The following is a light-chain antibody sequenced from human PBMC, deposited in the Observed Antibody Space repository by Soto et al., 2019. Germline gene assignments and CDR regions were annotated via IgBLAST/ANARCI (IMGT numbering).Light chain of an antibody. CDR3: SSFAGVSTV. CDR1: SSDVGYYNY. V-gene: IGLV2-8*01. J-gene: IGLJ1*01. CDR2: EVT. Sequence: QPVLTQPPSASGSPGQSVTISCTGTSSDVGYYNYVSWYQQHPGKAPKLLIYEVTKRPSGVPDRFSGSKSGNSASLTVSGLQAEDEPDYYCSSFAGVSTVFGTGTKVTVL.